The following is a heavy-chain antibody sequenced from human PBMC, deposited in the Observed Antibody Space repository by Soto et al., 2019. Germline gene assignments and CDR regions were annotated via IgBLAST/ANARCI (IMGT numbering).Heavy chain of an antibody. V-gene: IGHV3-23*01. CDR2: ISGSGGST. CDR3: AKGYCSSTSCYADY. D-gene: IGHD2-2*01. CDR1: GFTFSSYA. J-gene: IGHJ4*02. Sequence: EVQLLESGGGLVQPGGSLRLSCAASGFTFSSYAMSWVRQAPGKGLEWVSAISGSGGSTYYADSVKGRFTISRDNSKNTLYLQMNSLTAEDTAVYYCAKGYCSSTSCYADYWGQGTLVTVSS.